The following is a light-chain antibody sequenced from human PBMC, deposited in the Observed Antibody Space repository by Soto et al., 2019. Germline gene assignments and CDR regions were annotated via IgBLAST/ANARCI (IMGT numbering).Light chain of an antibody. CDR2: DAS. CDR3: PQRSNWPPALS. V-gene: IGKV3-11*01. CDR1: ESVSTRY. J-gene: IGKJ4*01. Sequence: EIFLTQSPGTLCLSLWERATLLRRESESVSTRYLAWHQPTPGQNPRLLISDASKRATGLPGRFSGSGSGTDFTPTTRSLEPEDFAVYYCPQRSNWPPALSFGGGTKVDIK.